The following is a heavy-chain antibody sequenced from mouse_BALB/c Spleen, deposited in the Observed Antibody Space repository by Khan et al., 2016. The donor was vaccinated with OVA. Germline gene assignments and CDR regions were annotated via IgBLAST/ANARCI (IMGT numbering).Heavy chain of an antibody. CDR1: GFTFSDYF. Sequence: EVELVESGGGLVQPGGSLKLSCATSGFTFSDYFMYWVRQTPEKRLEWVAYISNGGGSTYYPDTVKGRFTISRDNAKNTLYLPLSRLKAEDTAMYYCARGTKVGAFDYWGQGTTLTVSS. J-gene: IGHJ2*01. D-gene: IGHD1-1*01. CDR3: ARGTKVGAFDY. CDR2: ISNGGGST. V-gene: IGHV5-12*02.